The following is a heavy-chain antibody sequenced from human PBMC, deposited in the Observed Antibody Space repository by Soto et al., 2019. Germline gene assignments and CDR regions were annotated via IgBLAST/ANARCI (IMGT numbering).Heavy chain of an antibody. V-gene: IGHV1-69*01. J-gene: IGHJ3*02. CDR2: IIPIFGTA. Sequence: GXSVKDSCKASGGTFSSYAISWVRQAPVQGLEWMGGIIPIFGTANYAQKFQGRVTITADESTSTAYMELSSLRSEDTAVYYCARGNTAMATKGNAFDIWGQGTMVTVSS. CDR1: GGTFSSYA. D-gene: IGHD5-18*01. CDR3: ARGNTAMATKGNAFDI.